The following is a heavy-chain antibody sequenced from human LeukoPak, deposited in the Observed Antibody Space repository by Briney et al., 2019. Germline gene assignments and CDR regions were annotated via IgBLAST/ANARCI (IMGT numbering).Heavy chain of an antibody. J-gene: IGHJ6*02. CDR2: IYSGGST. V-gene: IGHV3-66*01. Sequence: GGSLRLSCAASGFTVSSNYMSWVRQAPGKGLEWVSVIYSGGSTYYADSVKGRFTIPRDNSKNTLYLQMNSLRAEDTAVYYCARDETESSGWQDYGMDVWGQGTTVTVSS. CDR1: GFTVSSNY. D-gene: IGHD6-19*01. CDR3: ARDETESSGWQDYGMDV.